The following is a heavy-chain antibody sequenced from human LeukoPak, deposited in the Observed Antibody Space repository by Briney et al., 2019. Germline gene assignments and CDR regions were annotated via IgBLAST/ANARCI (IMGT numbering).Heavy chain of an antibody. CDR2: ISSSSSYI. CDR3: AREDTAMVMRDWWFDP. CDR1: GFTFSSYS. J-gene: IGHJ5*02. D-gene: IGHD5-18*01. V-gene: IGHV3-21*01. Sequence: PGGSLRLSCAASGFTFSSYSMNWVRQAPGKGLVWVSSISSSSSYIYYADSVKGRFTISRDNAKNSLYLQMNSLRAEDTAVYYCAREDTAMVMRDWWFDPWGQGTLVTVSS.